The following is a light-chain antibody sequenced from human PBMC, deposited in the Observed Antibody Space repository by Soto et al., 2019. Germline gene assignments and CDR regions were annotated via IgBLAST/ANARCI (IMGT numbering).Light chain of an antibody. CDR3: QRYNDYQYV. J-gene: IGKJ2*01. CDR1: QNITTW. V-gene: IGKV1-5*03. CDR2: KAI. Sequence: DIQMTQSPSTLSASVGDRVTITCRASQNITTWLAWYQQKPGKAPKLLIYKAINLQSGVPSRFSGSGSGTEFTLTINSLQPDDFGTYYCQRYNDYQYVFGQGTKLDMK.